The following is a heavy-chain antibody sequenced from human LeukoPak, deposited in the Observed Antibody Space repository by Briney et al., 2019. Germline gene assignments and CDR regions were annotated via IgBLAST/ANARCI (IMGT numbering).Heavy chain of an antibody. CDR2: IRSKAYGGTT. Sequence: GGSLRLSCTASGFTFGDYAMSWVRQAPGKGLEWVGFIRSKAYGGTTEYAASVKGRFTISRDDSKSISYPQMNNLKTEDTAVYYCTRSPILVVVTAIYDYWGQGALVTVSS. J-gene: IGHJ4*02. D-gene: IGHD2-21*02. CDR1: GFTFGDYA. CDR3: TRSPILVVVTAIYDY. V-gene: IGHV3-49*04.